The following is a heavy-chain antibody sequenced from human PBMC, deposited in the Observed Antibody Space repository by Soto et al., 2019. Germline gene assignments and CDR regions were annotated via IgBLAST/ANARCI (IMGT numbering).Heavy chain of an antibody. CDR1: GFTFSNYA. D-gene: IGHD3-10*02. V-gene: IGHV3-23*01. Sequence: GGALRLSSAASGFTFSNYAMHWVRQSPGKGLEWVSGIGVSGTGTYYADSVKGRFTISRDNSKNTVYLQMNSLRVDDTAVYYCARVDHRGYFSVLTDFWGQGIPAPVSS. CDR2: IGVSGTGT. J-gene: IGHJ4*02. CDR3: ARVDHRGYFSVLTDF.